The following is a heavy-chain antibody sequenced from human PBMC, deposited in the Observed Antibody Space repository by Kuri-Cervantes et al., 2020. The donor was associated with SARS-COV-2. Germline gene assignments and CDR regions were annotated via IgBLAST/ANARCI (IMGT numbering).Heavy chain of an antibody. CDR3: AKDPLWGSSSNFGY. J-gene: IGHJ4*02. Sequence: GESLKISCAASGFTFSSYAMSWVRQAPGKGLEWVSAISGSGGSTYYADSVKGRFTISRDNSKNTLYLQMNSLRAEDTAVYYCAKDPLWGSSSNFGYWGQGTLVTVSS. CDR1: GFTFSSYA. CDR2: ISGSGGST. D-gene: IGHD6-6*01. V-gene: IGHV3-23*01.